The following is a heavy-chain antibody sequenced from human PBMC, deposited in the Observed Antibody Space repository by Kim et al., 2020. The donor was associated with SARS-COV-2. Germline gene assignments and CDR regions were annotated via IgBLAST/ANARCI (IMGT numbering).Heavy chain of an antibody. CDR3: ARHFDHPKAFDI. CDR2: IHYSGSA. Sequence: SETLSLTCSASGGSISDTTYYWGWIRQPPGKGLEWIGTIHYSGSAKYNPSLKSRVSISVDTSNNQFSLKLSFVTAADTAVYYCARHFDHPKAFDIWGQGT. V-gene: IGHV4-39*01. J-gene: IGHJ3*02. CDR1: GGSISDTTYY.